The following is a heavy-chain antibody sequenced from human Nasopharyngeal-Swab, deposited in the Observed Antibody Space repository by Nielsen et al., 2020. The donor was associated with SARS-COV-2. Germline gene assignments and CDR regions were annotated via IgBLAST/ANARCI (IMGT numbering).Heavy chain of an antibody. D-gene: IGHD3-9*01. Sequence: WIRQPPGKGLEWIGEINRSGSTNYNPSLKSRVTISVDTSKNQFSLKLSSVTAADTAVYYCARGRGYFDWLLSPFYMDVWGKGTTVTVSS. J-gene: IGHJ6*03. V-gene: IGHV4-34*01. CDR3: ARGRGYFDWLLSPFYMDV. CDR2: INRSGST.